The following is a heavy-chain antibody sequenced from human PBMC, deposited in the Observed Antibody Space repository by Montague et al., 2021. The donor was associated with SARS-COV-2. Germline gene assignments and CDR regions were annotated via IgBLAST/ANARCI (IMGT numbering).Heavy chain of an antibody. V-gene: IGHV6-1*01. CDR3: TSGREGNYNVMDV. Sequence: CAISGDSVSGHSATWNWVRQSPSRGLEWLGRTYYRSKWYNDYAVSVRGRVTINPDTSKNQSFLQLNSVTPEDTAIYYCTSGREGNYNVMDVWGQGTTVTVSS. CDR2: TYYRSKWYN. D-gene: IGHD1-1*01. CDR1: GDSVSGHSAT. J-gene: IGHJ6*02.